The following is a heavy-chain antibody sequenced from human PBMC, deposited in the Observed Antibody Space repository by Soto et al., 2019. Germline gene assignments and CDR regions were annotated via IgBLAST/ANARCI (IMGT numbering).Heavy chain of an antibody. CDR1: GFTFDDYG. CDR3: AREYGSGSSPPWFDP. D-gene: IGHD3-10*01. Sequence: EVQLVESGGGVVWPGGSLRLSCAASGFTFDDYGMSWVRQVPGKGLEWISGVNSNGDRSGYADSVKGRFTISRDNAKNYLYLQMNSLRVEDTALYHCAREYGSGSSPPWFDPWGQGTLVTVSS. J-gene: IGHJ5*02. V-gene: IGHV3-20*01. CDR2: VNSNGDRS.